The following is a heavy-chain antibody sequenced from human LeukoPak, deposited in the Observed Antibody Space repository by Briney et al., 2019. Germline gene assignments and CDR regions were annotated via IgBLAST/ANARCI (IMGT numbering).Heavy chain of an antibody. V-gene: IGHV4-39*01. Sequence: PSETLSLTCTVSGGSISSSSYYWGWIRQPPGKGLEWIGSIYYSGSTYYNPSLKSRVTISVDTSKNQFSLKLSSATAADTAVYYCARHPRLQADAFDIWGQGTMVTVSS. CDR1: GGSISSSSYY. CDR2: IYYSGST. D-gene: IGHD4-11*01. J-gene: IGHJ3*02. CDR3: ARHPRLQADAFDI.